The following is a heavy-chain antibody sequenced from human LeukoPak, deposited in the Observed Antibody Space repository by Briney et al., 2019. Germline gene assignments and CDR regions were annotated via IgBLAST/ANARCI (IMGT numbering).Heavy chain of an antibody. Sequence: PSETLSLTCAVSAYSISSGYYWGWIRQPPGKGLEWIGSMYHSGSTYYNPSLNSRVTISIDTSKNQFSLKLRSVTAADTGRYYRAITQKGSYSSGIGGYFDLWGRGTLVTVSS. J-gene: IGHJ2*01. CDR3: AITQKGSYSSGIGGYFDL. CDR1: AYSISSGYY. CDR2: MYHSGST. D-gene: IGHD6-19*01. V-gene: IGHV4-38-2*01.